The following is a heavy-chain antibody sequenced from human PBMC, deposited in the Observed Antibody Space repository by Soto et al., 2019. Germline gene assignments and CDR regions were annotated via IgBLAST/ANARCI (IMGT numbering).Heavy chain of an antibody. V-gene: IGHV1-46*01. CDR3: ARRGGPYRSSSGGYYYYGMDV. CDR2: INPSGGST. CDR1: GYTFTSYY. Sequence: GASVKVSCKASGYTFTSYYMPWVRQAPGQGREWMGRINPSGGSTSYAQKFQGRVTMTRDKSTSTVYMELSSLRSEDTAVYYCARRGGPYRSSSGGYYYYGMDVWAQGSTVTLSS. D-gene: IGHD6-6*01. J-gene: IGHJ6*02.